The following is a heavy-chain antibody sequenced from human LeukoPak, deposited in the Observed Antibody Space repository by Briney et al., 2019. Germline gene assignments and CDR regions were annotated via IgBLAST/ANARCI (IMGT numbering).Heavy chain of an antibody. Sequence: ESLKISCKGSGYSFSSYWIGWVRQMPGKGLEWMVIIHPGDSDTRYSPAFQGQVSISVDKSISTAYLQWSSLKASDTAIFYCARAGTGYYVMDVWGQGTTVTVSS. J-gene: IGHJ6*02. V-gene: IGHV5-51*01. CDR2: IHPGDSDT. D-gene: IGHD3-10*01. CDR1: GYSFSSYW. CDR3: ARAGTGYYVMDV.